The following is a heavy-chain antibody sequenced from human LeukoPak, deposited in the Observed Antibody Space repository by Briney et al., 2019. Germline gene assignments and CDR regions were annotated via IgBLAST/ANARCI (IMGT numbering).Heavy chain of an antibody. Sequence: GGSLRLSCAASGFTFSSYWMHWVRQAPGKGLVWVSRINTDGSNTGYADSVKGRFTVSRDNAKNTVYLQINSLRAEDTALYYCARAMLDSSGRDYWGQGTLVTVSS. CDR1: GFTFSSYW. CDR3: ARAMLDSSGRDY. J-gene: IGHJ4*02. CDR2: INTDGSNT. D-gene: IGHD3-22*01. V-gene: IGHV3-74*01.